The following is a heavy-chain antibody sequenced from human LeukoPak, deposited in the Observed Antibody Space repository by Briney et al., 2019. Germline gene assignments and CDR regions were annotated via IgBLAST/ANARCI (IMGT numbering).Heavy chain of an antibody. D-gene: IGHD2-8*01. Sequence: NPSQTLSLTCTVSGGSISIGGYYWSWIRQHPGKGLEWIGYIYYSGSTYYNPSLKSRVTISVDTSKNQFSLKLSSVTAADTAVHYCARDTKDGGFDYWGQGTLVTVSS. V-gene: IGHV4-31*03. CDR1: GGSISIGGYY. CDR3: ARDTKDGGFDY. J-gene: IGHJ4*02. CDR2: IYYSGST.